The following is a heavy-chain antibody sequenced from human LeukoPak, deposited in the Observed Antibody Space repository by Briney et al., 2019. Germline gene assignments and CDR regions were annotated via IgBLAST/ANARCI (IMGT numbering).Heavy chain of an antibody. V-gene: IGHV3-74*01. CDR3: ARDLYGGYLDY. CDR2: INSDVSST. D-gene: IGHD4-23*01. J-gene: IGHJ4*01. CDR1: GFTFSSYW. Sequence: PGGSLRLSCAASGFTFSSYWMHWVGQAPGKGLVWVSRINSDVSSTSYADSVKGQFTISRDNAKNTLYLQMNRLRAEDTAVYYCARDLYGGYLDYWGQGTLVTVSS.